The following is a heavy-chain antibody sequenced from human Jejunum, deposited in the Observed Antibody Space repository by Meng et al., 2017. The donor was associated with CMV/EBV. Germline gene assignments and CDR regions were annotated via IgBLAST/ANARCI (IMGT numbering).Heavy chain of an antibody. CDR2: VNNDGSDT. CDR1: GFILSNYW. Sequence: ASPGFILSNYWIHWVRQAPGKGLVWVSRVNNDGSDTIYADSVKGRFTISRDNAKNTLYLQMNSLRAEDTGVYYCVRDKPHNWFDPWGQGTRVTVSS. J-gene: IGHJ5*02. CDR3: VRDKPHNWFDP. V-gene: IGHV3-74*01.